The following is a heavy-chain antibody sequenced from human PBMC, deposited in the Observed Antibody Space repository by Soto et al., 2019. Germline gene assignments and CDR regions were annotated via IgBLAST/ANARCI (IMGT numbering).Heavy chain of an antibody. Sequence: ASVKVSCKASGYTFTRSGISWVRQAPGQGLEWMGWINPYDGNRNFAQKFEDRVTMTTATSTNTVFLELRSLKSDDTAIYYCARDRLRGYDSSGFYSWGQGTPVT. D-gene: IGHD3-22*01. CDR3: ARDRLRGYDSSGFYS. J-gene: IGHJ4*03. CDR2: INPYDGNR. V-gene: IGHV1-18*01. CDR1: GYTFTRSG.